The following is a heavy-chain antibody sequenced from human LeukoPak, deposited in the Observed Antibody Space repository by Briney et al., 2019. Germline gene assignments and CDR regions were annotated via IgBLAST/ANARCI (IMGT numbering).Heavy chain of an antibody. D-gene: IGHD5-12*01. V-gene: IGHV4-38-2*02. CDR3: AREALRLRAFDI. CDR1: GYSISSGYY. J-gene: IGHJ3*02. CDR2: IYHSGST. Sequence: SETLSLTCTVSGYSISSGYYWGWIRQPPGKGLEWIGSIYHSGSTYYNPSLKSRVTISVDTSKNQFSLKLSSVTAADTAVYYCAREALRLRAFDIWGQGTMVTVSS.